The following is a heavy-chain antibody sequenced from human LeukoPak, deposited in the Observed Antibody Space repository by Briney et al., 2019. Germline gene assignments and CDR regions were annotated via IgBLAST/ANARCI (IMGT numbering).Heavy chain of an antibody. V-gene: IGHV3-23*01. CDR3: AKDPNYDFWSGYADY. CDR1: GFTFSSYA. CDR2: ISGSGGST. D-gene: IGHD3-3*01. J-gene: IGHJ4*02. Sequence: HPGGSLRLSCAASGFTFSSYAMSWVRQAPGKGLEWVSAISGSGGSTYYADSVKGRFTISRDNSKNTLYLQMNSLRAEDTAVYYCAKDPNYDFWSGYADYWGQGTLVTVSS.